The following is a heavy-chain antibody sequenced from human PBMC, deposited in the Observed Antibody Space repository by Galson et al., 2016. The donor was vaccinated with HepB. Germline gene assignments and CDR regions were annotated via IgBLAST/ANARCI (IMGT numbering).Heavy chain of an antibody. CDR2: ISYDVSNK. V-gene: IGHV3-30*03. J-gene: IGHJ4*02. CDR3: ARAGLSETSHAY. D-gene: IGHD1-26*01. CDR1: GFAFSSYG. Sequence: SLRLSCAASGFAFSSYGMHWVRQAPGKGLEWVALISYDVSNKYYADSVKGRFTISRDNSKNTLYLQMNSLRAEDTAVYYCARAGLSETSHAYWGQGTLVTVSS.